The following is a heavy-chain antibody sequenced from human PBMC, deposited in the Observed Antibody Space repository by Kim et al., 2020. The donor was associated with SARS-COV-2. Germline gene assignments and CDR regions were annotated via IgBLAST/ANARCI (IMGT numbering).Heavy chain of an antibody. CDR2: ISAYNGNT. D-gene: IGHD6-13*01. J-gene: IGHJ5*02. CDR3: ASRRAAAGSWFDP. Sequence: ASVKVSCKASGYTFTSYGISWVRQAPGQGLEWMGWISAYNGNTNYAQNLQGRVTMTTDTSTSTAYMELRSLRSDDTAVYYCASRRAAAGSWFDPWGQGTLVTVSS. V-gene: IGHV1-18*01. CDR1: GYTFTSYG.